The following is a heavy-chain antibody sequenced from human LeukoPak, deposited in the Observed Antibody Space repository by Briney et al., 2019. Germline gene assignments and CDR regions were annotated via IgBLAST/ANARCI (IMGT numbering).Heavy chain of an antibody. D-gene: IGHD3-22*01. J-gene: IGHJ4*02. CDR3: AKDPQYYYDSSGIDY. V-gene: IGHV3-23*01. CDR2: ISGSGGST. Sequence: GGSLRLSCAAPGFTFSSYAMSWVRQAPGKGLEWVSAISGSGGSTYYADSVKGRFTISRDNSKNTLYLQMNSLRAEDTAVYYCAKDPQYYYDSSGIDYWGQGTLVTVSS. CDR1: GFTFSSYA.